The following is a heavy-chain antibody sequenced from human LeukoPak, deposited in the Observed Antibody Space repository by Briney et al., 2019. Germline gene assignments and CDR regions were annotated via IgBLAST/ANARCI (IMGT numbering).Heavy chain of an antibody. Sequence: GGSLRLSCTASGITFSLYAMHWARQAPGKGLEWVAVISYDGSSKNYADSVKGRFIISRDNSKNTLYLQMNSLRVEDTAVYYCAGLYGDGYWGQGTLVTVSS. CDR1: GITFSLYA. CDR3: AGLYGDGY. J-gene: IGHJ4*02. CDR2: ISYDGSSK. V-gene: IGHV3-30-3*01. D-gene: IGHD2-2*02.